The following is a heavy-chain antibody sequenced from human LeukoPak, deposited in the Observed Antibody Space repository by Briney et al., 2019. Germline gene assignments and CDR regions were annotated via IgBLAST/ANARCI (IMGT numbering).Heavy chain of an antibody. CDR3: ARHIVVVNNYYIDY. CDR2: IYPGDSDT. V-gene: IGHV5-51*01. CDR1: GYSFTSYW. J-gene: IGHJ4*02. D-gene: IGHD3-22*01. Sequence: GESLKISCKGSGYSFTSYWIGWVRQMPGKGLKWMGIIYPGDSDTRYSPSFQGQVTISADKSISTAYLQWSSLRASDTAMYYCARHIVVVNNYYIDYWGQGTLVTVSS.